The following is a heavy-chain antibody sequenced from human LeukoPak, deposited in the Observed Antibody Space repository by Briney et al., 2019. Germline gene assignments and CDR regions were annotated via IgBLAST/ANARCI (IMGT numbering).Heavy chain of an antibody. D-gene: IGHD3-22*01. CDR1: GFTFSSCA. CDR2: IGGSGGKT. V-gene: IGHV3-23*01. J-gene: IGHJ4*02. CDR3: AKTNYFDSSGDKPYTTHFDY. Sequence: GGSLRLSCAASGFTFSSCAMSWVRQAPGKGLEWVSAIGGSGGKTFYAESVKGRFTISRDISKNTLFLQMDSLRAEDTAIYYCAKTNYFDSSGDKPYTTHFDYWGQGTLVTVSS.